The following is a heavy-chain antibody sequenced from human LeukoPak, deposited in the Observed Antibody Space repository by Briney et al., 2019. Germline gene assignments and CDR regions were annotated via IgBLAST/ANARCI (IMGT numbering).Heavy chain of an antibody. Sequence: PSETLSLTCTVSGGSISSYYWSWIRQPPGKGLEWIGYIYYSGSTNYNPSLKSRVTISVDTSKNQISLKLSSVTAADTAVYYCARDRANADSSSWYDYWGQGTLVTVSS. CDR1: GGSISSYY. V-gene: IGHV4-59*01. CDR2: IYYSGST. J-gene: IGHJ4*02. CDR3: ARDRANADSSSWYDY. D-gene: IGHD6-13*01.